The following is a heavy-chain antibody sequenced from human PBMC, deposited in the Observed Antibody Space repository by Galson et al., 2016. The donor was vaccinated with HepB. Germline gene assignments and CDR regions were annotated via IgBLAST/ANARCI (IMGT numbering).Heavy chain of an antibody. V-gene: IGHV4-39*01. D-gene: IGHD3-10*01. CDR3: ASMVRGVTIYY. Sequence: YYNPSLKSRVTISVDTSKNQFSLKLSSVTAADTAVYYCASMVRGVTIYYWGQGTLVTVSS. J-gene: IGHJ4*02.